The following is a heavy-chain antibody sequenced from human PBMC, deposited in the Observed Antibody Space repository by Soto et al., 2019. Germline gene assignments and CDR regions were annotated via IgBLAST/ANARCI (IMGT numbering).Heavy chain of an antibody. CDR2: IKQDGSEK. Sequence: EVQLVESGGGLVQPGGSLRLSCAASGFTFSSYWMSWVRQAPGKGLEWVANIKQDGSEKYYVDSVKGRFTISRDNAKNSLYLRVNSLRAVDTAVYYCARGGHCSSTSCYTSRSAFDIWGQGTMVTVSS. CDR3: ARGGHCSSTSCYTSRSAFDI. D-gene: IGHD2-2*02. J-gene: IGHJ3*02. CDR1: GFTFSSYW. V-gene: IGHV3-7*01.